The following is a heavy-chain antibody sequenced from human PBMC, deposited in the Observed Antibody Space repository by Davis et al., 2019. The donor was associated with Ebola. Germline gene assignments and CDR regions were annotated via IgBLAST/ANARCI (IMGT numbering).Heavy chain of an antibody. CDR3: ARGSGITGTLMDV. CDR2: IYYSGST. CDR1: GGSISSGSYY. J-gene: IGHJ6*02. Sequence: MPSETLSLTCTVSGGSISSGSYYWSWIRQPPGKGLEWIGYIYYSGSTNYNPSLKSRVTISVDTSKNQLSLKLSSVTAADTAVYYCARGSGITGTLMDVWGQGTTVTVSS. D-gene: IGHD1-7*01. V-gene: IGHV4-61*01.